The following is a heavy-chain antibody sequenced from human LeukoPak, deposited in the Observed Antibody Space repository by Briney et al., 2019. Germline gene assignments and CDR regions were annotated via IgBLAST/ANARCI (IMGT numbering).Heavy chain of an antibody. J-gene: IGHJ4*02. CDR3: ATSVHLWFGELLQPYDY. Sequence: SETLSLTCSVSGGSISSYYWSWIRQPPGKGLEWIGYIYYSGSTNYNPSLKSRVTISVDTSKNQFSLKLSSVTAADTAVYYCATSVHLWFGELLQPYDYWGQGTLVTVSS. CDR1: GGSISSYY. V-gene: IGHV4-59*01. D-gene: IGHD3-10*01. CDR2: IYYSGST.